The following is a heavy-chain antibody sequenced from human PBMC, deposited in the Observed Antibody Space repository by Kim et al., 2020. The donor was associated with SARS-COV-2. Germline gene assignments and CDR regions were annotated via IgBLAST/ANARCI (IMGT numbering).Heavy chain of an antibody. V-gene: IGHV1-2*02. CDR1: GYTFTGYY. Sequence: ASVKVSCKTSGYTFTGYYMHWVRQAPGQGLEWMGWINPNNGGTKYAQKFQGRVTMTRDTSISTAYMELSSLRSDDTVVYYCARGGEIAMAGSFAYYFDNW. J-gene: IGHJ4*01. CDR2: INPNNGGT. CDR3: ARGGEIAMAGSFAYYFDN. D-gene: IGHD6-19*01.